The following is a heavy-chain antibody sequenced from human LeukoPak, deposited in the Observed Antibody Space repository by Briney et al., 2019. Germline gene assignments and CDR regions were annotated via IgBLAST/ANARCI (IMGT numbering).Heavy chain of an antibody. Sequence: GGSLRLSCAASGFTFSSYSMNWVRQAPGKGLEWVANIKQDGSEKYYVDSVKGRFTISRDNAKNSLYLQMNSLRAEDTAVYYCARDHLAWFGGHDYWGQGTLVTVSS. CDR3: ARDHLAWFGGHDY. D-gene: IGHD3-10*01. CDR2: IKQDGSEK. J-gene: IGHJ4*02. CDR1: GFTFSSYS. V-gene: IGHV3-7*01.